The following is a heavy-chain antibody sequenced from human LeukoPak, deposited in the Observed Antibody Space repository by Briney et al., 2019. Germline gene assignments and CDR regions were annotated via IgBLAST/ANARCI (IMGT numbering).Heavy chain of an antibody. CDR1: GFTFGSYA. J-gene: IGHJ4*02. CDR3: ARGWYSSGWYYFDY. V-gene: IGHV3-23*01. CDR2: ISGSGGST. D-gene: IGHD6-19*01. Sequence: GGSLRLSCAASGFTFGSYAMSWVRQAPGKGLEWVSAISGSGGSTYYADSVKGRFTISRDTAKNSLYLQMSSLRAEDTAVYYCARGWYSSGWYYFDYWGQGILVTVSS.